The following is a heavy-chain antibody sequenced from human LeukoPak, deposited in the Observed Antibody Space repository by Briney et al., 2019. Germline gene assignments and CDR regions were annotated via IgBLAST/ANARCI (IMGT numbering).Heavy chain of an antibody. D-gene: IGHD2-2*02. Sequence: PSQTLSLTCTVSGGSISSGDYYWSWIRQPPGKGLEWIGYIYYSGSTYYNPSLKSRVTISVDTSKNQFSLKLSSVTAADTAVYYCARRGGAGIPVNWFDPWGQGTLVTVSS. CDR3: ARRGGAGIPVNWFDP. CDR2: IYYSGST. V-gene: IGHV4-30-4*01. J-gene: IGHJ5*02. CDR1: GGSISSGDYY.